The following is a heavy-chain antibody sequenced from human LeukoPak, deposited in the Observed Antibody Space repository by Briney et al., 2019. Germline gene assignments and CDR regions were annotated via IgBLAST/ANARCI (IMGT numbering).Heavy chain of an antibody. CDR3: ARAVYYDSSGYWGYYFDY. D-gene: IGHD3-22*01. V-gene: IGHV3-23*01. CDR1: GFTFSSYA. Sequence: PGGSLRLSCVASGFTFSSYAMSWVRQPPGKGLEWVSAISTSGGDTYYADSVKGRFTISRDNAKNSLYLQMNSLRVEDTAVYYCARAVYYDSSGYWGYYFDYWGQGTLVTVSS. J-gene: IGHJ4*02. CDR2: ISTSGGDT.